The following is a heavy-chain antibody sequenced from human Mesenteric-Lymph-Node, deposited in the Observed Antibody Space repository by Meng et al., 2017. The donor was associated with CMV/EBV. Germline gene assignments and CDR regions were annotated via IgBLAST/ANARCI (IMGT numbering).Heavy chain of an antibody. J-gene: IGHJ4*02. Sequence: VKLNHVGAGLLKPSATLAVTCAGYGGSFSGYYWNWIRQSPEKGLEWIGEINHSGSTTYNPSFTSRIIISVDTSTNQISLNMSSVTAADTAVYYCARGSSYDILTGYFDYWGQGALVTVSS. CDR3: ARGSSYDILTGYFDY. V-gene: IGHV4-34*01. CDR1: GGSFSGYY. CDR2: INHSGST. D-gene: IGHD3-9*01.